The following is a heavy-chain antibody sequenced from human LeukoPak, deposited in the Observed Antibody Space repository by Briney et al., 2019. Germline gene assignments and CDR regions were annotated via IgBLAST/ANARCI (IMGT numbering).Heavy chain of an antibody. CDR1: GYTFTPFY. D-gene: IGHD3-3*01. Sequence: GAPVKVSCKASGYTFTPFYLHWVRQAPGQGLEWMGRIYPSSGVTKYAQKFQGRITMTRDTSISTAYMELSGLRSDDTAVYYCGRDSVRPYDLWSAYYLGDKYYPMDVWGQGTTVTVSS. CDR3: GRDSVRPYDLWSAYYLGDKYYPMDV. CDR2: IYPSSGVT. V-gene: IGHV1-2*06. J-gene: IGHJ6*02.